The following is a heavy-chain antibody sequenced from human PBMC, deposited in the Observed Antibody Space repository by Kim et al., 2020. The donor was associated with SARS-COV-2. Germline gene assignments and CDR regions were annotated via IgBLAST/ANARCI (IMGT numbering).Heavy chain of an antibody. D-gene: IGHD2-15*01. J-gene: IGHJ4*02. CDR1: GFTFSSYA. CDR3: AKDPRPGYCSGGSCYSGGEYFDY. V-gene: IGHV3-23*01. Sequence: GGSLRLSCAASGFTFSSYAMSWVRQAPGKGLEWVSAISGSGGSTYYADSVKGRFTISRDNSKNTLYLQMNSLRAEDTAVYYCAKDPRPGYCSGGSCYSGGEYFDYWGQGTLVTVSS. CDR2: ISGSGGST.